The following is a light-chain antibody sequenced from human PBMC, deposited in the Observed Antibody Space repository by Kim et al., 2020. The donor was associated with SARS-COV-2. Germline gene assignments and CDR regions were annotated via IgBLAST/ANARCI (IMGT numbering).Light chain of an antibody. J-gene: IGKJ4*01. V-gene: IGKV3-20*01. Sequence: SPGEGATLSCRASQSVSSTYLAWYQQKSGQAPRLLIYGTSTRATGTPDRFSGSGSGTDFTLTISRLEPEDFAVYYCQQYGTSPRTFGGGTKLEIK. CDR3: QQYGTSPRT. CDR1: QSVSSTY. CDR2: GTS.